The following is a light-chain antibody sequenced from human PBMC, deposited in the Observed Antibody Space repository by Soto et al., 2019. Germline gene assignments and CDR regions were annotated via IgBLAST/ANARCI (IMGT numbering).Light chain of an antibody. Sequence: EIVMTQSPATLSVSPGAGTTLSCRVSQSVRSNVAWYQQKPGQAPRLLIYGASTRATGIPARFRGSGSVTDFTLTISSLQSEDCAVYYCQDYNTWPLCSFGRGNKLEIK. J-gene: IGKJ2*02. CDR1: QSVRSN. CDR2: GAS. V-gene: IGKV3-15*01. CDR3: QDYNTWPLCS.